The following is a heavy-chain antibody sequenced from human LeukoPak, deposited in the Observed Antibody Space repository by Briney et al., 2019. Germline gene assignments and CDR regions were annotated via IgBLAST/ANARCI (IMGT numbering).Heavy chain of an antibody. CDR1: GGSISSSSYY. V-gene: IGHV4-39*01. Sequence: SETLSLTCTVSGGSISSSSYYWGWIRQPPGKGLEWIGSIYYSGSTCYNPSLKSRVTISVDTSKNQFSLKLSSVTAADTAVYYCARTGYSSSWYGAFDIWGQGTMVTVSS. CDR2: IYYSGST. D-gene: IGHD6-13*01. J-gene: IGHJ3*02. CDR3: ARTGYSSSWYGAFDI.